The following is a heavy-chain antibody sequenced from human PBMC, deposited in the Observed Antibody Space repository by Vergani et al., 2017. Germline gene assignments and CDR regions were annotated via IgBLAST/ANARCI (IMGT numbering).Heavy chain of an antibody. CDR2: ISSSSSTI. Sequence: EVQLVESGGGLVQPGGSLRLSCVASGFTFSSYSMNWVRQAPGKGLEWVSYISSSSSTIYYADSVKGRFTISRDNAKNSLYLQMNSLRAEDTAVYYCARDLGSSWYGLSNWFDPWGQGPLVTVSS. CDR1: GFTFSSYS. J-gene: IGHJ5*02. V-gene: IGHV3-48*01. CDR3: ARDLGSSWYGLSNWFDP. D-gene: IGHD6-13*01.